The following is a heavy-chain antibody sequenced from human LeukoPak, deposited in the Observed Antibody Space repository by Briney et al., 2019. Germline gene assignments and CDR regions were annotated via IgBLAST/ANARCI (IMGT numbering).Heavy chain of an antibody. J-gene: IGHJ4*02. V-gene: IGHV1-2*02. Sequence: GASVKVSCKASGYTFTGYYMHWVRQAPGQGLEWMGWINPNSGGTNYAQKFQGRVTMTRDTSISTAYMELSRLRSDDTAVYYCARDLGGFGSYDSSGVDWGQGTLVTVSS. D-gene: IGHD3-22*01. CDR3: ARDLGGFGSYDSSGVD. CDR1: GYTFTGYY. CDR2: INPNSGGT.